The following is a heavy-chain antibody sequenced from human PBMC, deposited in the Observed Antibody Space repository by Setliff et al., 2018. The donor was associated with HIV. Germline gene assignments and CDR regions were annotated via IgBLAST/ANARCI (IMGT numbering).Heavy chain of an antibody. Sequence: SETLSLTCTVSAGSIRSSTYYWAWIRQPPGKGLEWIGTIYYSGSTYYNPSLKSRVTISVDTSKNQFSLKLTSVTAADTAVYYCARHRPWEVDVFDIWGQGTMVTVSS. CDR1: AGSIRSSTYY. D-gene: IGHD1-26*01. CDR3: ARHRPWEVDVFDI. V-gene: IGHV4-39*01. J-gene: IGHJ3*02. CDR2: IYYSGST.